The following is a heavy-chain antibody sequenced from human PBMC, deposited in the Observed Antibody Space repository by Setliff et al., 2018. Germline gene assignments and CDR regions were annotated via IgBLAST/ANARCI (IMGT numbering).Heavy chain of an antibody. CDR2: IHSSGSA. CDR3: ARDWEITVVREVTQYYYYMDI. Sequence: PSETLSLTCTVSGASISSGSYYWSWIRQPAGKGLEWIGHIHSSGSANYNSSLVSRLTMSLDPSKKQFSLKLRSVTAADTAVYYCARDWEITVVREVTQYYYYMDIWGKGNAVTVSS. J-gene: IGHJ6*03. CDR1: GASISSGSYY. V-gene: IGHV4-61*09. D-gene: IGHD3-10*01.